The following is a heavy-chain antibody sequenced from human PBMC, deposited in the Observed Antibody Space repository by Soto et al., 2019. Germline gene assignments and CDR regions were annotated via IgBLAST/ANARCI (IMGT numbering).Heavy chain of an antibody. J-gene: IGHJ3*02. V-gene: IGHV4-39*07. D-gene: IGHD1-26*01. Sequence: SETLSLTCTVSGGSISSSSYYWGWIRQPPGKGLEWIGSIYYSGSTYYNPSLKSRVTISVDTSKNQFSLKLSSVTAADTAVYYCARDSPSGSYYEHAFDIWGQGTMVTVSS. CDR3: ARDSPSGSYYEHAFDI. CDR2: IYYSGST. CDR1: GGSISSSSYY.